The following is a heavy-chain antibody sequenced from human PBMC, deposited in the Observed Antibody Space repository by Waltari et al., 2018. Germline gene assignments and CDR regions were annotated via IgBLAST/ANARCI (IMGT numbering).Heavy chain of an antibody. D-gene: IGHD1-1*01. CDR3: VRGTYNQPSN. Sequence: QVQLQESGPGLVKSSETLSLTCTVSGYSINSDSYWGWIRQPPGKGLEWIGSIYHSGNTYYHLSLKSRVTLSLDTSKNQFSLSLSSVTAADTAVYYCVRGTYNQPSNWGQGTLVTVSS. V-gene: IGHV4-38-2*02. CDR1: GYSINSDSY. CDR2: IYHSGNT. J-gene: IGHJ4*02.